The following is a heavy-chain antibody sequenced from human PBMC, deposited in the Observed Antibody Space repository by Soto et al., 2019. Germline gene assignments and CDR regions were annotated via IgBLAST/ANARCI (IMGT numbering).Heavy chain of an antibody. CDR1: GGTFSSYA. V-gene: IGHV1-69*06. CDR3: ARDPRPSKLDPFVGSWFDP. Sequence: SVKVSCKASGGTFSSYAISWVRQAPGQGLEWMGGIIPIFGTANYAQKFQGRVTITADKSTSTAYMELSSLRSEDTAVYYCARDPRPSKLDPFVGSWFDPWGQGTLVTVSS. CDR2: IIPIFGTA. J-gene: IGHJ5*02. D-gene: IGHD1-1*01.